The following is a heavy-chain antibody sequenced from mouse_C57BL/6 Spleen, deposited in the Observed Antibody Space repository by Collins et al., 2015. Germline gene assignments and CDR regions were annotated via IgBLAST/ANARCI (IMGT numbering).Heavy chain of an antibody. Sequence: EVKLEESGGGLVQPGGSMKLSCVASGFTFSNYWMNWVRQSPEKGLEWVAEIRGLKSNNYATHYAESVKGRFTISRDDSKSSVYLQMNNLRAEDTGIYYCTRGWGDYWGQGTTLTVSS. V-gene: IGHV6-6*02. CDR1: GFTFSNYW. CDR2: IRGLKSNNYAT. J-gene: IGHJ2*01. D-gene: IGHD3-3*01. CDR3: TRGWGDY.